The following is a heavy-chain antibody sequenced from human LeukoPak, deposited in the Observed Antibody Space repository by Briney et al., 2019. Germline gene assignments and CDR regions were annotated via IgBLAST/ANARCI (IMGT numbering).Heavy chain of an antibody. J-gene: IGHJ5*02. Sequence: SETLSLTCTVSGGSISSYYWSWIRHPPGKGLEWIGYIYYSGSTNYNPSLKSRVTISVDTSKNQFSLKLSSVTAADTAVYYCARVIAAAGTFWFDPWGQGTLVTVSS. CDR1: GGSISSYY. D-gene: IGHD6-13*01. CDR2: IYYSGST. V-gene: IGHV4-59*01. CDR3: ARVIAAAGTFWFDP.